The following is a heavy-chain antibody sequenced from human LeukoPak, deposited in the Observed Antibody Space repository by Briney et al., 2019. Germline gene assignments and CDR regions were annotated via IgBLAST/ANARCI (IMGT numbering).Heavy chain of an antibody. CDR2: INSDGSST. J-gene: IGHJ3*02. CDR3: ARQTVTDAFDI. V-gene: IGHV3-74*01. CDR1: GFTFSSYW. Sequence: GGSLRLSCAASGFTFSSYWMHWVRQAPGKGLVWVSRINSDGSSTSYADSVKGRFTISRDSAKNTLYLQMNSLRAEDTAVYYCARQTVTDAFDIWGQGTMVTVSS. D-gene: IGHD1-1*01.